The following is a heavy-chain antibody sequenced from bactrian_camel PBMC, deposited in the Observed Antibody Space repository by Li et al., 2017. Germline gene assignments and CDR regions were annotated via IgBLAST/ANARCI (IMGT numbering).Heavy chain of an antibody. CDR3: AARRSSGVGSYRGFAY. J-gene: IGHJ6*01. V-gene: IGHV3S31*01. D-gene: IGHD2*01. Sequence: DVQLVESGGGLVQPGGSLTLSCAASGYTVSSDSMGWFRQAPGKERDEVARIGSEGVTTYADSVKGRFTISKDNAKNTLYLQMNSLKPEDSAMYYCAARRSSGVGSYRGFAYWGQGTQVTVS. CDR2: IGSEGVTT. CDR1: GYTVSSDS.